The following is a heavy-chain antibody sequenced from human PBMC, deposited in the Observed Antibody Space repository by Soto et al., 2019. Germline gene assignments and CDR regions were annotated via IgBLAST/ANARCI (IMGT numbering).Heavy chain of an antibody. Sequence: EVQLVESGGGLVQPGGSLKLSCAASGFAFSGSAMYWVRQASGKGPEWVGRIRSKGHNYATEYAASVKGRFTISRDDAKNAVYLQMNSLQTEDTAVYYCTRVLFSYDYSGILLFDPWGQGTMVTVSS. D-gene: IGHD3-16*01. CDR2: IRSKGHNYAT. CDR3: TRVLFSYDYSGILLFDP. V-gene: IGHV3-73*02. J-gene: IGHJ5*02. CDR1: GFAFSGSA.